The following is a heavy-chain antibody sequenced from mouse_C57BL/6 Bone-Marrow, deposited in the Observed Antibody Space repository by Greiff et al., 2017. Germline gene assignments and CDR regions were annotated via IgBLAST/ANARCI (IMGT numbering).Heavy chain of an antibody. D-gene: IGHD2-2*01. CDR2: ISSGGSYT. Sequence: EVQRVESGGDLVKPGGSLKLSCAASGFTFSSYGMSWVRQTPDKRLEWVATISSGGSYTYYPDSVKGRVTISRDNAKNTLYLQMSRLKSEDTAMYYCARRFYYGYCDYFDYWGQGTTLTVSS. CDR1: GFTFSSYG. CDR3: ARRFYYGYCDYFDY. V-gene: IGHV5-6*01. J-gene: IGHJ2*01.